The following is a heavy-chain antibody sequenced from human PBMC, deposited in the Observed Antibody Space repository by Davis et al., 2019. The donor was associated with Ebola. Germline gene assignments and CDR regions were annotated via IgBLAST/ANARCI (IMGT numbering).Heavy chain of an antibody. J-gene: IGHJ4*02. CDR1: GFIFSRHW. Sequence: GSLRLSCAASGFIFSRHWMNWVRQAPGKGLEWVANIKEDGIEKYYVDSVKGRFTISRDNAKNSLYLQMNSLRGEDTAVYYCARDRLIDYWGQGTLVTISS. CDR2: IKEDGIEK. V-gene: IGHV3-7*03. CDR3: ARDRLIDY.